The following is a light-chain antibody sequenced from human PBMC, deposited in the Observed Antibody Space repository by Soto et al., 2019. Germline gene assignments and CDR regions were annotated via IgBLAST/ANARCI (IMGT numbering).Light chain of an antibody. CDR2: RAS. Sequence: ENVLTQSPGTLSLSPGERVTLSCRASQDIRSHLAWYQQKPGQAPRLFIFRASSRATGLPARFSASGSGTDFNLTISSLQSEDFAVYYCQQYNNWPRATFGGGTKVDIK. J-gene: IGKJ4*01. V-gene: IGKV3-15*01. CDR3: QQYNNWPRAT. CDR1: QDIRSH.